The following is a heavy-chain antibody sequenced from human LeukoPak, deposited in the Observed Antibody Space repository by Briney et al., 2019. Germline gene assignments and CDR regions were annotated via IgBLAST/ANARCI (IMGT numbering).Heavy chain of an antibody. Sequence: GGSLRLSRAASGFIFSDYYMSWIRQAPGKGLEWVSSISSRSSYIDYADSLKGRFTISRDNAKNSLYLQMNSLRAEDTAVYYCARDYPYYYDGMWYCDYWGQGTLVSVSS. J-gene: IGHJ4*02. CDR2: ISSRSSYI. CDR1: GFIFSDYY. D-gene: IGHD3-22*01. CDR3: ARDYPYYYDGMWYCDY. V-gene: IGHV3-11*06.